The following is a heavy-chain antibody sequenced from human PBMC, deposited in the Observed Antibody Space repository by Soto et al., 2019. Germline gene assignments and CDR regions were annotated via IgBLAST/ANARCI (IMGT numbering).Heavy chain of an antibody. CDR2: IWYDGSNK. CDR1: GFTFSSYG. J-gene: IGHJ6*02. V-gene: IGHV3-33*01. Sequence: GGSLRLSCAASGFTFSSYGMHWFRQAPGKGLEWVAVIWYDGSNKYYADSVKGRFTISRDNAKNTLYLQMNSLRAEDTAVYYCASTYQSTIFGVVRDRYGMDVWGQGTTVTVSS. D-gene: IGHD3-3*01. CDR3: ASTYQSTIFGVVRDRYGMDV.